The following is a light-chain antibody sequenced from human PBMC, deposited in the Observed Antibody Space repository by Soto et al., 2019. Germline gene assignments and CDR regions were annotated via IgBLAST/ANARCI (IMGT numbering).Light chain of an antibody. Sequence: EIMMSKSPATLSVPTEKRATLSCRASQSVSSNLAWYQQKPGQAPRLLIYGASTRATGIPARFSGSGSGTEFTLTISSLQSEDFAVYYCQQYNNWPEPFGQGTKV. CDR2: GAS. V-gene: IGKV3-15*01. CDR1: QSVSSN. CDR3: QQYNNWPEP. J-gene: IGKJ1*01.